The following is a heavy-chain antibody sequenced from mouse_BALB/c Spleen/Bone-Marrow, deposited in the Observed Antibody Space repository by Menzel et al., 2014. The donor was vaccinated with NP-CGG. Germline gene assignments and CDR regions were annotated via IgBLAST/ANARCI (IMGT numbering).Heavy chain of an antibody. J-gene: IGHJ4*01. Sequence: DVHLVESGGGLVQPGGSRKLSCAASGFTFSDYGMAWVRQAPGKGPEWVAFISNLAYSIYYADTVTGRFTISRENAKNTLYLEMSSLRSEDTAMYYCARGGKIYYAMDYWGQGTSVTVSS. V-gene: IGHV5-15*02. CDR1: GFTFSDYG. CDR3: ARGGKIYYAMDY. CDR2: ISNLAYSI.